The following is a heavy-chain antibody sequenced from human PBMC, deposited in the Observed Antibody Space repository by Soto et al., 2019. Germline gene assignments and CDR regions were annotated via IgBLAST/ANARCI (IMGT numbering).Heavy chain of an antibody. Sequence: QVQLQQWGAGLLKPSETLSLTCAVYGGSFSGYYWSWIRQPPGKGLEWIGEINHSGSTNYNPSLKSRVTISVDTSKNQFSLKLSSVTGADTAVYYCARGPTYSGSYYYGMDVWGQGTTVTVSS. CDR2: INHSGST. J-gene: IGHJ6*02. D-gene: IGHD1-26*01. CDR3: ARGPTYSGSYYYGMDV. V-gene: IGHV4-34*01. CDR1: GGSFSGYY.